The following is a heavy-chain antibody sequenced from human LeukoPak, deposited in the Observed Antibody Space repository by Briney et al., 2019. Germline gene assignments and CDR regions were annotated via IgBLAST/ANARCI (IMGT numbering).Heavy chain of an antibody. CDR3: AKLSLTGLSFDY. Sequence: GGSLRLSCAASGFTFSSYGMHWVRQAPGKGLEWVAVISYDGSNKYYADSVKGRFTIYRDNSKDTLYLQMNSLRAEDTAVYYCAKLSLTGLSFDYWGQGTLVTVSS. D-gene: IGHD1-20*01. J-gene: IGHJ4*02. V-gene: IGHV3-30*18. CDR1: GFTFSSYG. CDR2: ISYDGSNK.